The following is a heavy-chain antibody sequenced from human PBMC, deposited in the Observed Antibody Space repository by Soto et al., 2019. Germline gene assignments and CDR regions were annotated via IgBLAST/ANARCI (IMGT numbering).Heavy chain of an antibody. D-gene: IGHD6-19*01. J-gene: IGHJ4*02. CDR2: ISSSGSST. CDR3: ASHTGYSSGWAFDY. CDR1: GLTFSDYY. Sequence: QVQLVESGGGLVKPGGSLRLSCAASGLTFSDYYMSWIRQAPGKGLGWVSYISSSGSSTYYLDAVKGRFTSSRDNAKNSLCLQMKRLRAEDTAVYYCASHTGYSSGWAFDYWGQGTLVTISS. V-gene: IGHV3-11*01.